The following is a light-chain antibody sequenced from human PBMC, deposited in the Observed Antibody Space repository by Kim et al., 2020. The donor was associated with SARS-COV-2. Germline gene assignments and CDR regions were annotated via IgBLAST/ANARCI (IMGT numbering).Light chain of an antibody. CDR3: GTWDGSLRV. CDR1: SSNIGDNF. Sequence: APGQKVTISCSGSSSNIGDNFGSWYQQPPGTAPKLLIFDNDKGDSGIPDRFSGSKSGTSATLGITGLQTGDEAVYFCGTWDGSLRVFGGGTQLTVL. V-gene: IGLV1-51*01. J-gene: IGLJ3*02. CDR2: DND.